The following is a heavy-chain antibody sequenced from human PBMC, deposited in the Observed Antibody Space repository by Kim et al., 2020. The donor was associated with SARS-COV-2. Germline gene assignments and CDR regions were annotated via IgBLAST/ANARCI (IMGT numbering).Heavy chain of an antibody. CDR1: GYTFISND. CDR2: ISAYNGNT. Sequence: ASVKVSCKASGYTFISNDISWVRQAPGQGLEWMGWISAYNGNTKYAQKLQGRVTMTTDTSTSTAYMELRSLRSDDTAVYYCAREMYQHLLSPFDNWGQGTLVTVSS. CDR3: AREMYQHLLSPFDN. V-gene: IGHV1-18*04. J-gene: IGHJ4*02. D-gene: IGHD2-2*01.